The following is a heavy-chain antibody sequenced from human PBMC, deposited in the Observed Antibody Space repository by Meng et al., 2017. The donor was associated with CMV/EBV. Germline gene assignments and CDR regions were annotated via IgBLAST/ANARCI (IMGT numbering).Heavy chain of an antibody. CDR1: GFTFSSYS. CDR3: ARGGNYEFWSGAPYFDY. CDR2: ISSSSSTI. V-gene: IGHV3-48*04. Sequence: GGSLRLSCAASGFTFSSYSMNWVRQAPGKGLEWVSYISSSSSTIYYADSVKGRFTISRDNAKNSLYLQMNSLRAEDTAVYYCARGGNYEFWSGAPYFDYWGQGTLVTVSS. J-gene: IGHJ4*02. D-gene: IGHD3-3*01.